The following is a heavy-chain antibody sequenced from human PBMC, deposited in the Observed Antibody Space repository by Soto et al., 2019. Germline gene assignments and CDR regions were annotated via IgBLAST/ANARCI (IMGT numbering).Heavy chain of an antibody. CDR1: GGSISSGDYY. Sequence: SETLSLTCTVSGGSISSGDYYWSWIRQPPGKGLEWIGYIYYSGSTYYNPSLKSRVTISVDTSKNQFSLKLSSVTAADTAVYYCARAGLQNCISTSCYAVDYWGQGTLVTVSS. J-gene: IGHJ4*02. V-gene: IGHV4-30-4*01. CDR2: IYYSGST. CDR3: ARAGLQNCISTSCYAVDY. D-gene: IGHD2-2*01.